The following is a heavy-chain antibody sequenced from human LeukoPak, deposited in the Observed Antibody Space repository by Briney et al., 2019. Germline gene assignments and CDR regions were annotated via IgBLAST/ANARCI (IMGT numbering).Heavy chain of an antibody. CDR1: GFTFSSYG. D-gene: IGHD6-6*01. J-gene: IGHJ4*02. Sequence: GRSLRLSCAASGFTFSSYGMHWVRQAPGKGLEWVSVIWYDGSNKYYADSVKGRFTISRDNSKNTLYLQMNSLRAEDTALYYCANDLEYSPAANYYFDYWGQGTLVTVSS. V-gene: IGHV3-33*06. CDR2: IWYDGSNK. CDR3: ANDLEYSPAANYYFDY.